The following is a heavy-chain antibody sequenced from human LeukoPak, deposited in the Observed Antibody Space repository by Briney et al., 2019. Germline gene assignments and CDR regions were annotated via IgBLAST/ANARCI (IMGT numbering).Heavy chain of an antibody. CDR3: GRSAGFVHFDH. CDR2: INYYGKT. J-gene: IGHJ4*02. CDR1: GGSFSGYY. V-gene: IGHV4-34*01. Sequence: SETLSLTCAVYGGSFSGYYWVWIRQPPGKGLEWIGSINYYGKTYYNPSVKSRVIISVDTSKNQFSLMVRSVTAADTAVYYCGRSAGFVHFDHWGQGTLVTVTS. D-gene: IGHD3-16*01.